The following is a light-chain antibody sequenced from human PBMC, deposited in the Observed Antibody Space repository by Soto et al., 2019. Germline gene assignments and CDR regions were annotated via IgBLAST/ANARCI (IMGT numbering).Light chain of an antibody. CDR1: QSVSSSK. Sequence: EIVLTQSPGTLSLSPGERATLSCRASQSVSSSKLAWYKQKPGQAPRLLVYVASSRATGIPDRFSGSGSGTDFTLTISRLEPADFAVYYCQQYGTSPYTFGQGTKLEIK. J-gene: IGKJ2*01. CDR2: VAS. CDR3: QQYGTSPYT. V-gene: IGKV3-20*01.